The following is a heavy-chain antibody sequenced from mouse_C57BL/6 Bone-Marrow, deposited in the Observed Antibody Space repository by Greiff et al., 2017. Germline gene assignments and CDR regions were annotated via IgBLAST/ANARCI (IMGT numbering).Heavy chain of an antibody. D-gene: IGHD2-1*01. CDR1: GYTFTSYW. J-gene: IGHJ1*03. Sequence: QVQLQQPGAELVMPGASVKLSSKASGYTFTSYWMHWVKQRPGQGLEWIGAIDPSDSYTNYTQKFKGKSTLTVDKSSSTAYMQLSSLTSEDSAVYYCARWGHGNYWYFDVWGTGTTVTVSS. CDR2: IDPSDSYT. V-gene: IGHV1-69*01. CDR3: ARWGHGNYWYFDV.